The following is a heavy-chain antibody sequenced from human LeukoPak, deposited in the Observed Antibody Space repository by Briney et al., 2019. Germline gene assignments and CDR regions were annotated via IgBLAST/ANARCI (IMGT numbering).Heavy chain of an antibody. CDR1: GFPHCSYR. V-gene: IGHV3-48*01. CDR3: AKDLFRYTSSGYPRCPDY. Sequence: HPGGPLSLLCAASGFPHCSYRMHWLREATERAREGGSYIISSSSSRYYADSVKGRFTNSRDNAKTSLYLQMNSLISEDTAVYYCAKDLFRYTSSGYPRCPDYWGQGTLVTVSS. CDR2: IISSSSSR. D-gene: IGHD3-22*01. J-gene: IGHJ4*02.